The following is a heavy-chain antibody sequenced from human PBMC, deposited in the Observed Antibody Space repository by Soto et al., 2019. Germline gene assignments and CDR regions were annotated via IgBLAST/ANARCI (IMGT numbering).Heavy chain of an antibody. V-gene: IGHV1-8*01. CDR3: ARGLGKLRYFDWLLN. D-gene: IGHD3-9*01. Sequence: VKVSCKASGYTFTSYDINWVRQATGQGLEWMGWMNPNSGNTGYAQKFQGRVTMTRNTSISTAYMELSSLRSEDTAVYYCARGLGKLRYFDWLLNWGQGTLVTVSS. CDR1: GYTFTSYD. J-gene: IGHJ4*02. CDR2: MNPNSGNT.